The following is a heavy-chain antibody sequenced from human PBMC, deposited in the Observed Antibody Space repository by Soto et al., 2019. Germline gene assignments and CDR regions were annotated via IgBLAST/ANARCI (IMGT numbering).Heavy chain of an antibody. J-gene: IGHJ4*02. Sequence: SVKVSCKASGGTFSSYAISWVRQAPGQGLEWMGGIIPIFGTANYAQKFQGRVTITADKSTSTAYMELSSLRSEDTAVYYCAREAIVVVVAATEYYFDYWGQGTPVTFSS. V-gene: IGHV1-69*06. CDR1: GGTFSSYA. D-gene: IGHD2-15*01. CDR3: AREAIVVVVAATEYYFDY. CDR2: IIPIFGTA.